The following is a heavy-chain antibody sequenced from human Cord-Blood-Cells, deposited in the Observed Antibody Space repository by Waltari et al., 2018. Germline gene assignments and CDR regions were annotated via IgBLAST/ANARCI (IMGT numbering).Heavy chain of an antibody. CDR3: ARYNWDYYYYYMDV. V-gene: IGHV4-39*01. CDR1: GGSISSSSYY. D-gene: IGHD1-20*01. CDR2: IYYSGST. Sequence: QLQLQESGPGLVKPSETLSLTCTVSGGSISSSSYYWGWLRQPPGKGLEWIGSIYYSGSTYYNPSLKGRVTISVDTSKNQVSLKLSSVTAADTAVYYCARYNWDYYYYYMDVWGKGTTVTVSS. J-gene: IGHJ6*03.